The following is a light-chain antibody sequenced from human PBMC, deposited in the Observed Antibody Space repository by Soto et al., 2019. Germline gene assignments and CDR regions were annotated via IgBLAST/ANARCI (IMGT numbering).Light chain of an antibody. Sequence: EIVLTQSPGSLSLSPGERATLSCRASQSVSSSYLAWYQQKPGQAPRLLMYGASSRATGIPDRFSGSGFGTDFTLTISRLEPEDFAVYYCQQYGSSPPITFGQGKRLEIK. CDR2: GAS. CDR1: QSVSSSY. J-gene: IGKJ5*01. V-gene: IGKV3-20*01. CDR3: QQYGSSPPIT.